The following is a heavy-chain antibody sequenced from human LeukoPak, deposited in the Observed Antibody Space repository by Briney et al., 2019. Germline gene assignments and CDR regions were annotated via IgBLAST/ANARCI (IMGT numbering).Heavy chain of an antibody. V-gene: IGHV3-9*03. CDR2: ISWNSGSI. CDR1: GFTFDDYA. CDR3: AKGNSGSYQYYFDY. Sequence: GGSLRLSCAASGFTFDDYAMHWVRQAPGKGLEWVSGISWNSGSIGYADFVKGRFTISRDNAKNSLYLQMNSLRAEEMALYYCAKGNSGSYQYYFDYWGQGTLVTVSS. D-gene: IGHD1-26*01. J-gene: IGHJ4*02.